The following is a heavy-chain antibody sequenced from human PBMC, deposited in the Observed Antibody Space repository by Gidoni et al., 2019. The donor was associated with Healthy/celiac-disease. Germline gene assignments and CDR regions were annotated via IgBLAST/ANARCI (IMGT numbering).Heavy chain of an antibody. Sequence: EVQLVESGGGLVKPGGSLRLACAASGLTFSSYSMNWVRQAPGKGLEWVSSISSSSSYIYYADSVKGRFTISRDNAKNSLYLQMNSLRAEDTAVYYCARDRYDPRLWFGESGFDYWGQGTLVTVSS. D-gene: IGHD3-10*01. V-gene: IGHV3-21*01. J-gene: IGHJ4*02. CDR3: ARDRYDPRLWFGESGFDY. CDR2: ISSSSSYI. CDR1: GLTFSSYS.